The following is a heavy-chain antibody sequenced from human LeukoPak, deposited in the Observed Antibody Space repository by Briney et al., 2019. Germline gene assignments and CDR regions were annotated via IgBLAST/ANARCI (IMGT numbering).Heavy chain of an antibody. CDR1: GGSISSGGYY. Sequence: SETLSLTCTVSGGSISSGGYYWSWIRQPPGKGLEWIGEINHSGSTNYNPSLKSRVTISVDTSKNQFSLKLSSVTAADTAVYYCARGSRLYSSSFGASVPDYWGQGTLVTVSS. J-gene: IGHJ4*02. V-gene: IGHV4-39*07. CDR3: ARGSRLYSSSFGASVPDY. D-gene: IGHD6-6*01. CDR2: INHSGST.